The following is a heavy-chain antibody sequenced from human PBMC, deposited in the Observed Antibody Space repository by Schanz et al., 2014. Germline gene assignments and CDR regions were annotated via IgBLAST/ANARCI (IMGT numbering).Heavy chain of an antibody. CDR3: ARRSAAATFDY. Sequence: QVQLVQSGSELKKPGASVNISCKASGYIFTNYVMNWVRQAPGQGLEWMGWINTNTGNPTYAQGFTGRFVFSLDTSVRTAYLQLSSLKSEDTAMYYCARRSAAATFDYWGPGTLVAVSS. D-gene: IGHD6-13*01. J-gene: IGHJ4*02. CDR1: GYIFTNYV. V-gene: IGHV7-4-1*02. CDR2: INTNTGNP.